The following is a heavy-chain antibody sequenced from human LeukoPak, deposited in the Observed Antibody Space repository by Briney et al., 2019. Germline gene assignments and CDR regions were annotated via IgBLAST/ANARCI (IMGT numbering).Heavy chain of an antibody. J-gene: IGHJ4*02. CDR1: GFTFSSSW. Sequence: TGGSLRLSCAASGFTFSSSWMTWVRQAPGKGLEWVANINQDGGDKYYVDSVKGRFTISRDNAKNSLFLQMNSLRAEDTAVYYCATDLYKTTSKWGQGTLVTVSS. CDR2: INQDGGDK. CDR3: ATDLYKTTSK. D-gene: IGHD1-14*01. V-gene: IGHV3-7*03.